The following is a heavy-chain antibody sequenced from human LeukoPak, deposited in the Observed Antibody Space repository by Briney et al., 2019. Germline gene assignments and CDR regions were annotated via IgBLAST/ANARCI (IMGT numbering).Heavy chain of an antibody. D-gene: IGHD3-22*01. V-gene: IGHV3-23*01. J-gene: IGHJ4*02. CDR3: AKSQEDDSSGYYYSNFDY. CDR1: GFTFSIYA. CDR2: ISGSCGTT. Sequence: GGSLRLSCAASGFTFSIYAMSWVRQAPGKGLEWVSAISGSCGTTYYAHSVKDRFTISRDNSKNTLFLQMNSLRAEDTAVYYCAKSQEDDSSGYYYSNFDYWGQGTLVTVSS.